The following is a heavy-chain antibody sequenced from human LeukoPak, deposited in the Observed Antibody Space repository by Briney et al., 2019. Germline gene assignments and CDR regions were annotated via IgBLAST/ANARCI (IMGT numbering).Heavy chain of an antibody. V-gene: IGHV4-59*01. CDR2: SSYSGSS. J-gene: IGHJ4*02. Sequence: SETLSLTCSVSGPSLGTNYSRWLRQLPGKGLEWIGYSSYSGSSNYNPSIKSRVTISVATSKTQFSLYLNSVTAADTAVYYCGRSDTHHIHSSSWHFDYWGQGTLVTVSS. CDR3: GRSDTHHIHSSSWHFDY. CDR1: GPSLGTNY. D-gene: IGHD6-13*01.